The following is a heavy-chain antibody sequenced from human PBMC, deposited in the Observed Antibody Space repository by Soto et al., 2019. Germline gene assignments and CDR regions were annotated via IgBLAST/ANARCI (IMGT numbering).Heavy chain of an antibody. J-gene: IGHJ6*03. CDR1: GFTFSSYW. V-gene: IGHV3-7*01. CDR2: IKQDGSEK. CDR3: ARDQVVVVPAAMFDYYYYYMDV. D-gene: IGHD2-2*01. Sequence: EVQLVESGGGLVQPGGSLRLSCAASGFTFSSYWMSWVRQAPGKGLEWVANIKQDGSEKYYVDSVKGRFTNSRDNAKNSLYLQMNSLRAEDTAVYYCARDQVVVVPAAMFDYYYYYMDVWGKGTTVTVSS.